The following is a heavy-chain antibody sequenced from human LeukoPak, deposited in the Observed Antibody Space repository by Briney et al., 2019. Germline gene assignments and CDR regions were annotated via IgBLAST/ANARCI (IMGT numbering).Heavy chain of an antibody. CDR3: AVYCSGGNCYSGLVY. V-gene: IGHV3-23*01. CDR2: IRGSGGST. D-gene: IGHD2-15*01. CDR1: GLTFTTYA. J-gene: IGHJ4*02. Sequence: PGGSLRLSCAASGLTFTTYAMTWVREAPGGGLEWVSTIRGSGGSTYYADSVRGRFTISRDISKNTVFLQMNTLRAEDTAVYYCAVYCSGGNCYSGLVYGGQGTLVAVSS.